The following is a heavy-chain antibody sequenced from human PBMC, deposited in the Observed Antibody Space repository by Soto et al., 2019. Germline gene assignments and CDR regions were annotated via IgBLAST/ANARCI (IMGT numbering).Heavy chain of an antibody. CDR3: ARDGRLRRVLIHYFDH. Sequence: QVQLVESGGGVVQPGRSLRLSCTASGFSFSSYGMHWVRQAPGKGLEWVASIAYDGHADYYADSVQGRFTISSDNFKNTLYLQMASLRAEDTAVYCCARDGRLRRVLIHYFDHWGQGALLTVSS. V-gene: IGHV3-30*03. D-gene: IGHD2-21*01. CDR2: IAYDGHAD. J-gene: IGHJ4*02. CDR1: GFSFSSYG.